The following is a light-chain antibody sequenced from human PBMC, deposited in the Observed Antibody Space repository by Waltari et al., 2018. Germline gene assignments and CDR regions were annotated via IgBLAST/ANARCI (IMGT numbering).Light chain of an antibody. CDR2: KAS. CDR3: QQYNSDQYT. CDR1: QSINTW. V-gene: IGKV1-5*03. Sequence: DIQMTQSPSTLSASIGDRVTITCRASQSINTWLAWYQHRPGKAPKLLIQKASFLQSGVPSRFSDSESGTEFTLTINSLQPDDLATYHCQQYNSDQYTFGQGTKLEI. J-gene: IGKJ2*01.